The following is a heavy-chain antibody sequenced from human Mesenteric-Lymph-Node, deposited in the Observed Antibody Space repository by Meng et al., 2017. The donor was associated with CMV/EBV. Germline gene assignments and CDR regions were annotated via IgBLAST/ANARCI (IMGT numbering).Heavy chain of an antibody. CDR3: AKDDFWSGYLDY. J-gene: IGHJ4*02. CDR1: GFTFSNYW. V-gene: IGHV3-7*01. Sequence: GESLKISCATSGFTFSNYWMNWVRQAPGKGLEWVANIKPDGTQTNYVDSVKGRFTISRDNSKNTLYLQMNSLRAEDTAVYYCAKDDFWSGYLDYWGQGTLVTVSS. D-gene: IGHD3-3*01. CDR2: IKPDGTQT.